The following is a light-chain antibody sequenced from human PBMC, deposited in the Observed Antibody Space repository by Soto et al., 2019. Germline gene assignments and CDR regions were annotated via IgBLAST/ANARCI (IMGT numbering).Light chain of an antibody. J-gene: IGKJ4*01. CDR1: QDISNW. CDR3: QQASNFPLT. Sequence: DIQMTQSPSSVSASVGDRVTITCRASQDISNWLAWYQQKPGRAPTLLIYAGSTLQSGVPSRFSGRGSGTDFTLTISALRTEDFATYFCQQASNFPLTFGGGTKVEIK. V-gene: IGKV1-12*01. CDR2: AGS.